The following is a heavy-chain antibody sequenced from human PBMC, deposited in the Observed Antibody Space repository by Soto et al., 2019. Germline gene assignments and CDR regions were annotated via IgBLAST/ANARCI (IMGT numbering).Heavy chain of an antibody. D-gene: IGHD6-25*01. CDR1: GGTFSSYA. V-gene: IGHV1-69*13. CDR3: ARSVAAAAPSDAFDI. CDR2: IIPIFGTA. Sequence: SVKVSCKASGGTFSSYAISWVRQAPGQGLEWMGGIIPIFGTANYAQKFQGRVTITADESTSTAYMELSSLRSEDTAVYYCARSVAAAAPSDAFDIWGQGTMVTVSS. J-gene: IGHJ3*02.